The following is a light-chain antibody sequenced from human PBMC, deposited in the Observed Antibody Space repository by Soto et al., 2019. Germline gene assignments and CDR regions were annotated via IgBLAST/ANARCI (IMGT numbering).Light chain of an antibody. CDR1: QSLVHSDGIAY. CDR3: MQGTHLLIT. CDR2: KVS. Sequence: AVMTQSPLSLPVTLGQPASISCRSNQSLVHSDGIAYFSWFQQRPGRSPRRLIYKVSNRDSGVPARFSGSGSGTDFALKISRVEAEDVGVYYCMQGTHLLITFGQGAQLAIK. V-gene: IGKV2-30*02. J-gene: IGKJ5*01.